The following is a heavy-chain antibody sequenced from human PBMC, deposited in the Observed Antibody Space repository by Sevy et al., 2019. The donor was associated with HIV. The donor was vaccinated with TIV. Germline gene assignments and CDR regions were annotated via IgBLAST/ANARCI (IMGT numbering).Heavy chain of an antibody. CDR1: GFTFSSFA. CDR3: AILGVDCVSTNCYGMRSLSFDF. D-gene: IGHD2-2*01. CDR2: ISYDGSSK. Sequence: GGSLRLSCAASGFTFSSFAMHWVRQAPGKGLEWVAVISYDGSSKYYPDSVKGRFTISRDNAKNTLYLQMNRLRPEDTAVYVCAILGVDCVSTNCYGMRSLSFDFWGQGTLVTVSS. J-gene: IGHJ4*02. V-gene: IGHV3-30-3*01.